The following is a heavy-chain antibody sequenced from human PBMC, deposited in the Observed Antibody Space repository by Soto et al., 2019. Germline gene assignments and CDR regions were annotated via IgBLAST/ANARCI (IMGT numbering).Heavy chain of an antibody. CDR3: ARGQEMATIHEEDYYFDY. CDR2: INAGNGNT. CDR1: GYTFTSYA. Sequence: QVPLVQSGAEVKKPGASVKVSCKASGYTFTSYAMHWVRQAPGQRLEWMGWINAGNGNTKYSQKFQGRVTITRDTSASTAYMELSSLRSEDTAVYYCARGQEMATIHEEDYYFDYWGQGTLVTVSS. J-gene: IGHJ4*02. D-gene: IGHD5-12*01. V-gene: IGHV1-3*01.